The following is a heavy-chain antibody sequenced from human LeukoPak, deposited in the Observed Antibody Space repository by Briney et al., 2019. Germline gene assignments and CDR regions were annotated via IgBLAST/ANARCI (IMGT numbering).Heavy chain of an antibody. J-gene: IGHJ4*02. CDR1: VRSISSSSYY. Sequence: SETLSLTCTVSVRSISSSSYYWGWIRQPPGKGLEWIGSIYYSGSTYYNPSLKSRVTISVDTSKNQFSLKLRSVTAADTAVYYCARDAIAVAGIEFECWGQGTLVTVSS. CDR2: IYYSGST. CDR3: ARDAIAVAGIEFEC. D-gene: IGHD6-19*01. V-gene: IGHV4-39*07.